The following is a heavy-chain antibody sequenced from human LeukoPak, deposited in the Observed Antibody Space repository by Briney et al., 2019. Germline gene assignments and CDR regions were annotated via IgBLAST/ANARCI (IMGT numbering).Heavy chain of an antibody. J-gene: IGHJ4*02. CDR3: TTGPGYYDRSGYFDY. CDR2: IKTKTDGGAT. CDR1: GFTFNNAW. D-gene: IGHD3-22*01. Sequence: GGSLRLSCAASGFTFNNAWMSWVRQAPGKGLEWIGRIKTKTDGGATDYAAPVKGRFTISRDDSKNTLYLQMNSLKTEDTAVYYCTTGPGYYDRSGYFDYWGQGTLVTVSS. V-gene: IGHV3-15*01.